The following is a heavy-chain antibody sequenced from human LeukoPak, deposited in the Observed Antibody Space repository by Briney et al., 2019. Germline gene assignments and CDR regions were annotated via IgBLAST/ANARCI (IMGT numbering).Heavy chain of an antibody. V-gene: IGHV4-39*07. Sequence: SETLSLTCTVSGGSISSSSYYWGWIRQPPGKGLEWIGSIYYSGSTYYNPSLKSRVTISVDTSKNQFSLKLSSVTAADTAVYYCARADRYYYDSSGHYDYWGQGTLVTVSS. CDR3: ARADRYYYDSSGHYDY. D-gene: IGHD3-22*01. J-gene: IGHJ4*02. CDR2: IYYSGST. CDR1: GGSISSSSYY.